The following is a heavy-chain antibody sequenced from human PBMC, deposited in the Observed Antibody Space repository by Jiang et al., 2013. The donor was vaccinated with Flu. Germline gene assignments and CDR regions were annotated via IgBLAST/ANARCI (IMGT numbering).Heavy chain of an antibody. V-gene: IGHV1-18*04. Sequence: HSGAEVKKPGAAVKVSCKASGYTFTSYGINWVRQAPGQGLEWLGRISANKGNTKYARRIQGRVTMTTETSTTTAYMELKSLRSDDTAIYYCVRDDSAYYYDLGDYSYGM. D-gene: IGHD3-22*01. CDR1: GYTFTSYG. J-gene: IGHJ6*01. CDR3: VRDDSAYYYDLGDYSYGM. CDR2: ISANKGNT.